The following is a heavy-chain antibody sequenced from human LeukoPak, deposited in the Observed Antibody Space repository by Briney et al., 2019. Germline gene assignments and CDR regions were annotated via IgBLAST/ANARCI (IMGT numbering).Heavy chain of an antibody. CDR2: ISGSGGST. V-gene: IGHV3-23*01. J-gene: IGHJ3*02. CDR1: GFTFSSYA. D-gene: IGHD1-26*01. Sequence: GGSLRLSCAASGFTFSSYAMSWVRQAPGKGLEWVSAISGSGGSTYYAGSVKGRFTISRDNSKNTLYLQMNSLRAEDTAVYYCAKDSGSYLGPYAFDIWGQGTMVTVSS. CDR3: AKDSGSYLGPYAFDI.